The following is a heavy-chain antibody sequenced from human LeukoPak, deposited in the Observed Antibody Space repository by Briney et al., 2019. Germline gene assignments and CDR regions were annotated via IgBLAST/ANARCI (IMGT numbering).Heavy chain of an antibody. J-gene: IGHJ4*02. CDR3: ARDLVFWSCPDY. CDR2: IYSSGST. V-gene: IGHV4-4*07. D-gene: IGHD3-3*01. Sequence: SETLSLTCTVSGVSISSYYWSWIRQPAGKGLQWIGRIYSSGSTNYSPSLKSRVTMSVDTSKNQCSLRLTSVTAADTAVYYCARDLVFWSCPDYWGQGTLVTVSS. CDR1: GVSISSYY.